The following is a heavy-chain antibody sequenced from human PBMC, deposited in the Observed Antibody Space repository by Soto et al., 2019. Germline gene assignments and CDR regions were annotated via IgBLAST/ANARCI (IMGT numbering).Heavy chain of an antibody. CDR3: ARSGGSLDS. CDR1: GGSVSSYD. Sequence: SETLSLTCNVSGGSVSSYDWSWIRQPPGKGLEWIGYGYYSGSTNYNASLKSRVTISVDTSKNQFSLKLNSLTAADSAVYCCARSGGSLDSWGQGTPVPVSP. CDR2: GYYSGST. J-gene: IGHJ4*02. V-gene: IGHV4-59*02. D-gene: IGHD2-15*01.